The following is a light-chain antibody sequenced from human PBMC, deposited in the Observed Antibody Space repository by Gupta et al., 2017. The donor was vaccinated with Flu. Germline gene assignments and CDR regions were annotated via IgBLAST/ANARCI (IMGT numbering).Light chain of an antibody. V-gene: IGLV4-69*01. J-gene: IGLJ1*01. CDR3: QTWGTGI. Sequence: QLVLTHSPSASASLGASVKLTCTLSSGHSSYAIAWHQQQPEKGPRYLMKLNSDGSHSKGDGIPDRFSGSSSGAERYLTNSSLQSEDEADYYCQTWGTGIFGTGTKVTVL. CDR1: SGHSSYA. CDR2: LNSDGSH.